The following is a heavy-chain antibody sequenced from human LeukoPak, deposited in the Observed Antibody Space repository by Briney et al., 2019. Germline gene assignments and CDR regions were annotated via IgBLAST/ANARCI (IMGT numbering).Heavy chain of an antibody. CDR1: GFTFSSYA. CDR2: ISYDGSNK. CDR3: AREKNHIVLTSYYFDY. V-gene: IGHV3-30*14. Sequence: GGSLRLSCAASGFTFSSYAMHWVRQAPGKGLEWVAVISYDGSNKYYADSVKGRFTISRDNSQNTLYLQMNSLRAEDTAVYYCAREKNHIVLTSYYFDYWGQGTLVTVSS. J-gene: IGHJ4*02. D-gene: IGHD5-12*01.